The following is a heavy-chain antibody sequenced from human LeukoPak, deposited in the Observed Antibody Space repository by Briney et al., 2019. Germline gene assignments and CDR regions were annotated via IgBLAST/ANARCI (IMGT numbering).Heavy chain of an antibody. Sequence: GSLRLSCGASGFTFSRYWVNWVRQAPGKGLQWVANINQDGSEEYYVDSVKGRLTISRDNAKNSLYLQLNSLRPEDTAVYYCARAKTMIVVVTDYWGQGTLVTVSS. D-gene: IGHD3-22*01. V-gene: IGHV3-7*03. CDR2: INQDGSEE. CDR3: ARAKTMIVVVTDY. CDR1: GFTFSRYW. J-gene: IGHJ4*02.